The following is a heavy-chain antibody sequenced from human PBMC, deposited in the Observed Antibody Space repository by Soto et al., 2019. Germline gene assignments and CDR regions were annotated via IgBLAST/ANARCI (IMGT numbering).Heavy chain of an antibody. CDR1: SGCISSYY. Sequence: SETLSLTCTVSSGCISSYYGTWVLQHPGKGLEWIVYIYYSGSTNYNPSLKSRVTISVDTSKNQFSLKLSSVTAADTAVYYCARATASGWYFDYWGQGTLVTVSS. J-gene: IGHJ4*02. CDR2: IYYSGST. D-gene: IGHD6-19*01. V-gene: IGHV4-59*01. CDR3: ARATASGWYFDY.